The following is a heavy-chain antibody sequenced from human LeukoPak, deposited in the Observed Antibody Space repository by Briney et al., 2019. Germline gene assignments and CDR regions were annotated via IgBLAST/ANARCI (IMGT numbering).Heavy chain of an antibody. D-gene: IGHD6-13*01. CDR2: INPNSGGT. CDR1: GYTFIGYY. J-gene: IGHJ3*02. V-gene: IGHV1-2*02. Sequence: ASVKVSCKASGYTFIGYYMHWVRQAPGQGLEWMGWINPNSGGTNYAQKFQGRVTMTRDTSISTAYMGLSRLRSDDTAVYYCARDSSSWYNAFDIWGQGTMVTVSS. CDR3: ARDSSSWYNAFDI.